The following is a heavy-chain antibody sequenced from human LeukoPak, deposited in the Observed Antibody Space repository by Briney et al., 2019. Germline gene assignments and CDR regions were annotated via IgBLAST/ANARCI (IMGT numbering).Heavy chain of an antibody. CDR3: AKHESGSSVWFDP. D-gene: IGHD6-6*01. V-gene: IGHV4-39*01. J-gene: IGHJ5*02. CDR2: IHYTGST. CDR1: GGSFSGTTYY. Sequence: PSETLSLICNVSGGSFSGTTYYGAWIRQPPGKGLEWIGSIHYTGSTYYNPSLSSRDAIFGDTSTNQFSLRLNSVTAADTAVYYCAKHESGSSVWFDPWGQGTLVTVSS.